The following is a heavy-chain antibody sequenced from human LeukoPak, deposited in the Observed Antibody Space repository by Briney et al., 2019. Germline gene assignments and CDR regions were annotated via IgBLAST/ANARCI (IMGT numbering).Heavy chain of an antibody. CDR2: ISSSSSYI. CDR3: ARAVIAVAGRCFDY. CDR1: GFTFSSYA. J-gene: IGHJ4*02. Sequence: GGSLRLSCAASGFTFSSYAMSWVRQAPGKGLEWVSSISSSSSYIYYADSVKGRFTISRDNAKNSLYLQMNSLRAEDTAVYYCARAVIAVAGRCFDYWGQGTLVTVSS. V-gene: IGHV3-21*01. D-gene: IGHD6-19*01.